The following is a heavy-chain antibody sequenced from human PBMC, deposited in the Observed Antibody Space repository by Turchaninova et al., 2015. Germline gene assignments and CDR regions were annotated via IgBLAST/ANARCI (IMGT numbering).Heavy chain of an antibody. CDR3: ARDYYYVSGSTDY. D-gene: IGHD3-10*01. V-gene: IGHV1-18*01. CDR1: GYTFTSFG. J-gene: IGHJ4*01. Sequence: QVQLVRSGAGVQRPGASVTVSCKASGYTFTSFGISWVRQAPGQGLEWMGWISGYNDNTNYAQKFQDRVTMTTDTSTTTAYMELRSLRSDDTAVYYCARDYYYVSGSTDYWGQGTLVTVSS. CDR2: ISGYNDNT.